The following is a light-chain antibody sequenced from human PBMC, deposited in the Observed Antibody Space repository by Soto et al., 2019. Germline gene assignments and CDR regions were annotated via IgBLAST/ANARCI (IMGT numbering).Light chain of an antibody. CDR1: SSDVGGYNY. CDR3: SSYTARSTWV. J-gene: IGLJ3*02. CDR2: EVS. V-gene: IGLV2-14*01. Sequence: QSALTQPASVSGSPGQSITISCTGTSSDVGGYNYVSWYQQHPGTSPKLMIYEVSNRPSGVSNRFSDSKSGNTASLIISGLQAEDEGDYYCSSYTARSTWVFGGGTKLTVL.